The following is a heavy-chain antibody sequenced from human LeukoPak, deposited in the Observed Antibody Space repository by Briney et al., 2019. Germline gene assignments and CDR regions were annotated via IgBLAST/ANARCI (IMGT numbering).Heavy chain of an antibody. CDR1: GYTFTNFG. J-gene: IGHJ4*02. CDR2: ISAYNGDT. V-gene: IGHV1-18*01. CDR3: ARDLRPEGATPLPQGY. Sequence: ASVKVSCKAFGYTFTNFGITWVRQAPGQGLEWMGWISAYNGDTKYGQNFQGRVTMTTDTSTSTAYMDLRSLSSDDTAVYYCARDLRPEGATPLPQGYWGQGTLVTVSS. D-gene: IGHD1-26*01.